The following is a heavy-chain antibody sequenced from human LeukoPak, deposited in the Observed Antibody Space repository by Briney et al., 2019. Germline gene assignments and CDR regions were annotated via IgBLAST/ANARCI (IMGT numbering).Heavy chain of an antibody. V-gene: IGHV3-20*04. CDR1: GFTFVDYG. J-gene: IGHJ6*03. CDR2: INYNGAIT. D-gene: IGHD3-10*01. Sequence: PGGSLRLSCATSGFTFVDYGLSWVRRAPGKGLEWLCAINYNGAITDYADSVKGRFTISRDNAKNSLYLRMDSLRAEDTAVYYCARSYVHYYYYYMDVWGKGTTVTVSS. CDR3: ARSYVHYYYYYMDV.